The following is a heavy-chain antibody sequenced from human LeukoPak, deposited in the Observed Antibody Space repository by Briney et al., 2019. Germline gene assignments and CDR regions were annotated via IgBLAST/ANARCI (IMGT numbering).Heavy chain of an antibody. CDR1: GGSISSGGYY. Sequence: SQTLSLTCTVSGGSISSGGYYWSWIRQPAGKGLEWIGRIYTSGSTNYNPSLKSRVTMSVDTSKNQFSLKLSSVTAADTAVYYCARETYYYDSSGHPTLDYWGQGTLVTVSS. J-gene: IGHJ4*02. CDR2: IYTSGST. D-gene: IGHD3-22*01. CDR3: ARETYYYDSSGHPTLDY. V-gene: IGHV4-61*02.